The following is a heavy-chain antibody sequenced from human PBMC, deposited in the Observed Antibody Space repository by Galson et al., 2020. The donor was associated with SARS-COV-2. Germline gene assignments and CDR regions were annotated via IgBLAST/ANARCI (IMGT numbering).Heavy chain of an antibody. D-gene: IGHD4-17*01. CDR2: INGDGSST. CDR3: ARAFSDYGDYWLPDS. J-gene: IGHJ4*02. Sequence: GESLKISCAASGFSFSNYYMHWVRQAPGKGLVWVSRINGDGSSTNYADSVKGRFTISRGNAKNTLYLQMNGLGAGDTAVYYCARAFSDYGDYWLPDSWGQGTLVTVSS. V-gene: IGHV3-74*01. CDR1: GFSFSNYY.